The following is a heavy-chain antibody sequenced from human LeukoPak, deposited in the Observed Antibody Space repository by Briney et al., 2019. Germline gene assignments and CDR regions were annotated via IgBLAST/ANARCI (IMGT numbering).Heavy chain of an antibody. J-gene: IGHJ4*02. CDR3: ARDLRYDILTGPEGDY. V-gene: IGHV3-21*01. CDR1: GFTFSSYS. CDR2: ISSSSSYI. Sequence: GGSLRLSCAASGFTFSSYSMNWVRQAPGKGLEWVSSISSSSSYIYYADSVKGRFTISRDNAKNSLYLQMNSLRAGDTAVYYCARDLRYDILTGPEGDYWGQGTLVTVSS. D-gene: IGHD3-9*01.